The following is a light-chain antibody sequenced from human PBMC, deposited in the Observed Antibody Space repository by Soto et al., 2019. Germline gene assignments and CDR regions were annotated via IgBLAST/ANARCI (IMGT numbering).Light chain of an antibody. CDR3: SSYAGKGV. V-gene: IGLV2-8*01. CDR2: EVN. Sequence: QSALTQPPSASGSPGQSVTISCTGNSSDVGDYNYVSWYQQHPGKAPKLMIYEVNKRPSGVPDRFSGSKSGNTASLTVSGLQTEDEADYYCSSYAGKGVFGGGTKLTVL. J-gene: IGLJ2*01. CDR1: SSDVGDYNY.